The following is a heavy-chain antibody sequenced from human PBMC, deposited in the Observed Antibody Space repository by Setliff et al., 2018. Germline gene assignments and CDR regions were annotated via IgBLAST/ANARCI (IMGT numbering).Heavy chain of an antibody. CDR1: GYTFTSYG. Sequence: ASVKVSCKPSGYTFTSYGISWVRQAPGQGLEWMGWISPYNGDTEYAQKFQGRVTLTTDTSTSTAHMELGSLRSDDTAVYYCARGSSSGYYFDYWGQGTLVTAPQ. J-gene: IGHJ4*02. CDR2: ISPYNGDT. D-gene: IGHD6-6*01. V-gene: IGHV1-18*01. CDR3: ARGSSSGYYFDY.